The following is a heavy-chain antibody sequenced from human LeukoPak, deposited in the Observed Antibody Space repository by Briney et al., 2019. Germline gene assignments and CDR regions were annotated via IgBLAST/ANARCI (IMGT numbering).Heavy chain of an antibody. D-gene: IGHD4-17*01. CDR2: IYYSGGT. CDR1: GASISSYY. Sequence: PSETLSLTCTVSGASISSYYWTWIRQPPGKGLEWIGYIYYSGGTNYSPSLKSRVTMSVDTSKNQCSLTLTSVTAADTAVYYCARQAGDYEFYFDSWGQGTLVTVSS. V-gene: IGHV4-59*08. CDR3: ARQAGDYEFYFDS. J-gene: IGHJ4*02.